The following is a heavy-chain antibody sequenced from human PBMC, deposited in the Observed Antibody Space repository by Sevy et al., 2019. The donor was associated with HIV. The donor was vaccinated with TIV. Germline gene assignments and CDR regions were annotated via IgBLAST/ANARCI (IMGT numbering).Heavy chain of an antibody. D-gene: IGHD3-22*01. CDR2: IYYSGST. Sequence: SETLSLTCTVSDGSISSSSYYWGWIRQPPGKGLEWIGSIYYSGSTYYNPSLKSRVTISVDTSKNQFSLKLSSVTAADTAVYYCARFQRSSGYFDYWGQGTLVTVSS. CDR3: ARFQRSSGYFDY. V-gene: IGHV4-39*01. J-gene: IGHJ4*02. CDR1: DGSISSSSYY.